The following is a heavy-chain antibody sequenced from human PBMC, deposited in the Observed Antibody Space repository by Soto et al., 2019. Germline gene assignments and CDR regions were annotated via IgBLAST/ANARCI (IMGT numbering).Heavy chain of an antibody. Sequence: QVQLVQSGTEVKKPGASVKVSCKASGYTFTRFGINWVRQAPGQGLEWMGWISPYNGNTNYAQKFQDRDTMTTDTSTSTAYMELRRLRSDDTAVYYWAFSYCLIDVCLTPGVFDSDVWGKGTTVVVSS. V-gene: IGHV1-18*01. J-gene: IGHJ6*04. CDR1: GYTFTRFG. CDR3: AFSYCLIDVCLTPGVFDSDV. CDR2: ISPYNGNT. D-gene: IGHD2-8*01.